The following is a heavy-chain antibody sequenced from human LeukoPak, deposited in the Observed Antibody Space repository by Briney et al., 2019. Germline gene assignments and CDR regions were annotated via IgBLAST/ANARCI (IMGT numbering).Heavy chain of an antibody. CDR3: ARDVAARIGEDAFDI. J-gene: IGHJ3*02. D-gene: IGHD2-15*01. CDR2: IYSGGST. Sequence: GGSLRLSCAASGFTVSSNYMSWVRQAPGKGLEWVSVIYSGGSTYYADSVKGRFTISRDNSKNTLYLQMNSLRAEDTAAYYCARDVAARIGEDAFDIWGQGTMVTVSS. CDR1: GFTVSSNY. V-gene: IGHV3-66*01.